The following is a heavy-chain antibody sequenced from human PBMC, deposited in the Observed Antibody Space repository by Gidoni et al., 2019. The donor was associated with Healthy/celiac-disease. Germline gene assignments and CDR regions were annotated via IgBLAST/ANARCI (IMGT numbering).Heavy chain of an antibody. V-gene: IGHV3-43*01. D-gene: IGHD6-6*01. Sequence: EVQLVESGGVVVQPGGSLRLSCAASGFTFDDYTMHWVRQAPGKGLGWVSLISWDCGSTYYADSVKGRFTISRDNSKNSLYLQMNSLRTEDTALYYCAKDMRSSSSGGYYYGMDVWGQGTTVTVSS. CDR3: AKDMRSSSSGGYYYGMDV. CDR1: GFTFDDYT. CDR2: ISWDCGST. J-gene: IGHJ6*02.